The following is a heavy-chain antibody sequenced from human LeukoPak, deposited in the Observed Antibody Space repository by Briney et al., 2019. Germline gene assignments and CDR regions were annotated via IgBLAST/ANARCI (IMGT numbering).Heavy chain of an antibody. CDR2: VSSSGTTT. CDR1: GFSFSNYE. V-gene: IGHV3-48*03. CDR3: ARDMLGYFDY. Sequence: GGSLSLSCVASGFSFSNYEMNWVRQAPGGGLEWVAYVSSSGTTTYYADSVKGRFTISTNNAKNSLYLQMKSLGAEATAIYYCARDMLGYFDYWGQGTLVTVSS. D-gene: IGHD3-10*02. J-gene: IGHJ4*02.